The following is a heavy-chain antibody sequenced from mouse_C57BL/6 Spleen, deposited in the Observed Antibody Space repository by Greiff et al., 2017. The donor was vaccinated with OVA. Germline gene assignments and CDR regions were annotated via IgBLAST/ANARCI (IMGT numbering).Heavy chain of an antibody. CDR3: ARSYYYGSSYHAMDY. V-gene: IGHV1-82*01. CDR2: IYPGDGDT. J-gene: IGHJ4*01. CDR1: GYAFSSSW. D-gene: IGHD1-1*01. Sequence: VQVVASGPELVKPGASVKISCKASGYAFSSSWMNWVKQRPGTGLEWIGLIYPGDGDTNYNGKFKGKATLTADKSSSTAYMQLSSLTSEDSAVYFCARSYYYGSSYHAMDYWGQGTSVTVSA.